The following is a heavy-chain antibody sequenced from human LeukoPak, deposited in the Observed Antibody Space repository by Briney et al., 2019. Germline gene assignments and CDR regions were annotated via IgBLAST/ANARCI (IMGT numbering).Heavy chain of an antibody. CDR3: ARVGRGYYDSSGYYPYYFDY. V-gene: IGHV4-59*08. CDR1: GGPISSYY. D-gene: IGHD3-22*01. J-gene: IGHJ4*02. Sequence: PSETLSLTCTVSGGPISSYYWGWIRQPPGKGLGWIGYIYYSGSTNYNPSLKSRVTISVDTSKNQFSLKLSSVTAADTAVYYCARVGRGYYDSSGYYPYYFDYWGQGTLVTVSS. CDR2: IYYSGST.